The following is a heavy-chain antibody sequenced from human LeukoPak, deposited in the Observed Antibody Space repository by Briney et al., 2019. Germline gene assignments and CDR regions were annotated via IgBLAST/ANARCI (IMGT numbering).Heavy chain of an antibody. CDR3: ATVKGSGWSYFMDV. CDR2: IYHSGST. J-gene: IGHJ6*03. CDR1: GDSINSYS. V-gene: IGHV4-59*01. Sequence: PSETLSLTCTVSGDSINSYSWSWILQPPGKGLEWIGYIYHSGSTNYNPPLKSRVTISVDTSNNQLSLKLSSVTAADTAVYYCATVKGSGWSYFMDVWDKGTTVTVSS. D-gene: IGHD6-19*01.